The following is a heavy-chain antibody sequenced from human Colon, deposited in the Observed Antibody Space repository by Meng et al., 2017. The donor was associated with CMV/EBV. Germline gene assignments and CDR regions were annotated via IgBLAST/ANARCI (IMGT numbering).Heavy chain of an antibody. CDR3: ARDRSRGSSVDFGD. D-gene: IGHD1-26*01. V-gene: IGHV3-21*06. CDR2: ISSGFTYG. J-gene: IGHJ4*02. Sequence: GESLKISCVASGFNFRTYGMNWVRQAPGKGLEWVSSISSGFTYGHYADSVKGRFTISRDNANNSLYLQMNSLRGEDTGVYYCARDRSRGSSVDFGDWGQGTLVTVSS. CDR1: GFNFRTYG.